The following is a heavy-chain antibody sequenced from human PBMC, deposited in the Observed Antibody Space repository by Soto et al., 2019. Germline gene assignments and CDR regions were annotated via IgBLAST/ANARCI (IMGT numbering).Heavy chain of an antibody. CDR1: GGSISSGGYY. D-gene: IGHD6-19*01. V-gene: IGHV4-31*03. CDR2: IYYSGST. Sequence: SETLSLTCTVSGGSISSGGYYWSWIRQHPGKGLEWIGYIYYSGSTYYNPSLKSRVTISVDTSKNQFSLKLSSVTAADTAMYYCARDRANIAVAATPYYYYGMDVWGQGTTVTVSS. J-gene: IGHJ6*02. CDR3: ARDRANIAVAATPYYYYGMDV.